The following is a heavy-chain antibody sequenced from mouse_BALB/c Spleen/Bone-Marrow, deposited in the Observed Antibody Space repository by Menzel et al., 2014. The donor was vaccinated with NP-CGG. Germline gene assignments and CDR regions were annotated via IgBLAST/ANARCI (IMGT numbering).Heavy chain of an antibody. CDR1: GFTFSDFY. CDR2: SRNKAKYYTT. J-gene: IGHJ3*01. CDR3: ARDVGYGNYFVY. V-gene: IGHV7-1*02. D-gene: IGHD2-10*02. Sequence: EVMLVESGGGLVQPGDSLILSCATSGFTFSDFYMEWVRQPPGKRLEWIAASRNKAKYYTTEYSASVKGRFTVSRDTSQSVLYLQMNALRAEDTAIYYCARDVGYGNYFVYWGQGTLVTVSA.